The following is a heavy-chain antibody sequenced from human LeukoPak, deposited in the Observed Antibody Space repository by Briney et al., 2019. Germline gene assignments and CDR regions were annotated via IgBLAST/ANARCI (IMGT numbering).Heavy chain of an antibody. V-gene: IGHV1-69*08. CDR2: IIPFLDTT. J-gene: IGHJ6*02. D-gene: IGHD3-10*01. CDR1: GGTFSSFP. Sequence: SVKVSCKASGGTFSSFPISWVRQAPGQGLEWLGRIIPFLDTTNYAHKFQGRVKITADKPTSTAYLEVRSLRSEDTAIYYCARASELGEWFGDLLYIWGQGTTVTVSS. CDR3: ARASELGEWFGDLLYI.